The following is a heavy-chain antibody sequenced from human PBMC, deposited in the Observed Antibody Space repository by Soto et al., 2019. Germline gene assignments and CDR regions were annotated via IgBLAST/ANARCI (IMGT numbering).Heavy chain of an antibody. Sequence: GASVKVSCKASGGTFSSYAISWVRQAPGQGLEWMGGIIPIFGTANYAQKFQGRVTITADESTSTAYMELSSLRSEDTAVYYCARVWEQWLQRYYYYGMDVWGQGTTVTVSS. D-gene: IGHD6-19*01. CDR2: IIPIFGTA. V-gene: IGHV1-69*13. CDR3: ARVWEQWLQRYYYYGMDV. J-gene: IGHJ6*02. CDR1: GGTFSSYA.